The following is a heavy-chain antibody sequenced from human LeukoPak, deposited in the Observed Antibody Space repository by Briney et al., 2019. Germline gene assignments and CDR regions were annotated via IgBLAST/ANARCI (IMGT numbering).Heavy chain of an antibody. CDR1: GFTFSDFG. J-gene: IGHJ4*02. CDR3: ASVPITSTVGATDY. D-gene: IGHD1-26*01. Sequence: PGGSLRLSCAASGFTFSDFGMHWVRQAPGKGLEWVAFIRYNENNKYYADSVKGRFTISGDNAKNSLYLQMNSLRAEDTAVYYCASVPITSTVGATDYWGQGTLVTVSS. CDR2: IRYNENNK. V-gene: IGHV3-30*02.